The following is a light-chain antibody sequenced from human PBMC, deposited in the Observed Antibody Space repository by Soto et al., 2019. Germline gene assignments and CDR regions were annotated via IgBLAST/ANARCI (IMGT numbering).Light chain of an antibody. Sequence: TQSPSTLSLSPLERATLSLMASQVLGTNLAWYQQKPGQAPRLLIYDASSRATGIPDRFSGGGSGTDFTLTISRLEPEDFAVYYCQQFSSYPLTCGGGPKGAIK. CDR3: QQFSSYPLT. CDR1: QVLGTN. CDR2: DAS. V-gene: IGKV3-20*01. J-gene: IGKJ4*01.